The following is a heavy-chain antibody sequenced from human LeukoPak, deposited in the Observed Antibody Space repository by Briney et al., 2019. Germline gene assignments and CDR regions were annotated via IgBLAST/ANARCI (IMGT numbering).Heavy chain of an antibody. D-gene: IGHD6-13*01. CDR2: LYNSAST. CDR3: ARNKTITAAGTFDY. V-gene: IGHV4-39*01. J-gene: IGHJ4*02. CDR1: GGSISSSTYY. Sequence: KPSETLSLTCTVSGGSISSSTYYWGWIRQPPEKGLEWIGSLYNSASTHYNPSLKSRVTMAVDTSKNQFSLKLRSVTAADTAIYYCARNKTITAAGTFDYWGQGTLVTVSS.